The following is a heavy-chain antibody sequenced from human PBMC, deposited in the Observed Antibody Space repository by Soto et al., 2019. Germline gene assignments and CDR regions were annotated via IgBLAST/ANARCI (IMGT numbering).Heavy chain of an antibody. D-gene: IGHD2-2*01. Sequence: GRSLRLSCAASGFTFSSYSMNWVRQAPGKGLEWVSSISSSSSYIYYADSVKGRFTISRDNAKNSLYLQMNSLRAEDTAVYYCSGWVVPAAISNSWFDPWGQGTLVTVSS. J-gene: IGHJ5*02. CDR3: SGWVVPAAISNSWFDP. CDR1: GFTFSSYS. CDR2: ISSSSSYI. V-gene: IGHV3-21*01.